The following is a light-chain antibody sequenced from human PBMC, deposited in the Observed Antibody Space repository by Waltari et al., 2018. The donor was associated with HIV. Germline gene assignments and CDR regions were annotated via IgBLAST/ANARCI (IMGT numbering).Light chain of an antibody. CDR1: SSDLGLYNL. J-gene: IGLJ1*01. V-gene: IGLV2-23*02. CDR2: EVN. CDR3: CSYAGDSNYV. Sequence: QSALTQPASVSGSLGQSISISCSGSSSDLGLYNLVSWYQVSPGKAPKLIIHEVNKRPSGVSDRFSASKSGKTASLTISGLQTEDEADYYCCSYAGDSNYVFGTGTKVTVL.